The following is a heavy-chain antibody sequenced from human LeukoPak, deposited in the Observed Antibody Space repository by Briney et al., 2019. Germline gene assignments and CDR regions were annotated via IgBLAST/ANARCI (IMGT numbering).Heavy chain of an antibody. J-gene: IGHJ6*03. D-gene: IGHD6-19*01. Sequence: GSLRLSCAASGFTFSNAWMSWIRQPPGKGLEWIGEINHSGSTNYNPSLKTRVTISLDTSKNQFSLNLISVTAADTAVYYCAREVEKAVAGRLYYYYYMDVWGKGTTVTVSS. V-gene: IGHV4-34*01. CDR2: INHSGST. CDR3: AREVEKAVAGRLYYYYYMDV. CDR1: GFTFSNAW.